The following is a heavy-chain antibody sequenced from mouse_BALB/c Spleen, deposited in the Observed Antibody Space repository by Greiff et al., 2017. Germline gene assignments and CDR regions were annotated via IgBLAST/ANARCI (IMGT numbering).Heavy chain of an antibody. CDR3: ARIYDGYYGLAWFAY. D-gene: IGHD2-3*01. V-gene: IGHV1S126*01. CDR2: IDPSDSET. J-gene: IGHJ3*01. Sequence: QVQLKESGPQLVRPGASVKISCKASGYSFTSYWMHWVKQRPGQGLEWIGMIDPSDSETRLNQKFKDKATLTVDKSSSTAYMQLSSPTSEDSAVYYCARIYDGYYGLAWFAYWGQGTLVTVSA. CDR1: GYSFTSYW.